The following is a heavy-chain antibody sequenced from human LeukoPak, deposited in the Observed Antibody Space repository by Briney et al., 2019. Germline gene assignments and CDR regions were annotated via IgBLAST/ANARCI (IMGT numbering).Heavy chain of an antibody. J-gene: IGHJ4*02. CDR3: ATVVRVRFLEWLLSN. CDR2: FDPDDGEA. D-gene: IGHD3-3*01. Sequence: ASVKVSCKVSGYSVTELSMHWVRQTPGKGLEWMGGFDPDDGEAIYAQKFHGRVTMTEDTSTDTAYMDLSSLRSEDTAVYYCATVVRVRFLEWLLSNWGQGTLVTVSS. CDR1: GYSVTELS. V-gene: IGHV1-24*01.